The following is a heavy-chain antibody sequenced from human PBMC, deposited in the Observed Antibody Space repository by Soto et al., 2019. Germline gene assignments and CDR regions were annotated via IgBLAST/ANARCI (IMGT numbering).Heavy chain of an antibody. CDR1: GGTFSSYA. J-gene: IGHJ6*02. CDR3: AREAGLPEHYYYYGMDV. D-gene: IGHD2-21*02. CDR2: IIPIFGTA. V-gene: IGHV1-69*13. Sequence: SVKVSCKASGGTFSSYAISWVRQAPGQGLEWMGGIIPIFGTANYAQKFQGRVTITADESTSTAYMELSSLRSEDTAVYYCAREAGLPEHYYYYGMDVWGQGTTVTVSS.